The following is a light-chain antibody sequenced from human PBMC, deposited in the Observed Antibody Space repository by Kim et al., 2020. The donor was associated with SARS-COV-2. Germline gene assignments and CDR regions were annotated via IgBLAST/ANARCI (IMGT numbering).Light chain of an antibody. CDR1: TGPVTNNNY. Sequence: PGGTVTLTCASSTGPVTNNNYPNWFQQKPGLVPTSLIYSTRNKHSWTPARFSGSLLGGKATLTLSNVQSEDEADYYCLLYFAGARVFGGGTQLTVL. CDR3: LLYFAGARV. CDR2: STR. V-gene: IGLV7-43*01. J-gene: IGLJ3*02.